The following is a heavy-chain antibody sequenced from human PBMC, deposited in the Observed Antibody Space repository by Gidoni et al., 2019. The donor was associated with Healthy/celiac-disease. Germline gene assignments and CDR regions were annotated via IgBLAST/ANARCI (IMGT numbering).Heavy chain of an antibody. D-gene: IGHD3-22*01. CDR1: GYSISSGYY. CDR2: IYHSGST. CDR3: ARYTMIRLGAFDI. V-gene: IGHV4-38-2*01. J-gene: IGHJ3*02. Sequence: QVQLQESGPGLVKPSETLSLTCAVSGYSISSGYYWGWIRPPPGKGLEWIGSIYHSGSTYYNPSLKSRVTISVDTSKNQFSLKLSSVTAADTAVYYCARYTMIRLGAFDIWGQGTMVTVSS.